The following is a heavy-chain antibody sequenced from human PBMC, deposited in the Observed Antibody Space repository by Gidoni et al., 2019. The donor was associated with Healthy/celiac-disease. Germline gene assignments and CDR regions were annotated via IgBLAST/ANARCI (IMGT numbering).Heavy chain of an antibody. Sequence: QVQLVQSGAEVKKPGASVKVSCTASGYTVTVYYLHWVRQAPGPGLEWMGWINPNSGGTNYAQKFQGWVTMTRDTSISTAYMELSRLRSDDTAVYYCARAFTERVRTNYYYYGMDVWGQGTTVTVSS. D-gene: IGHD2-8*02. CDR1: GYTVTVYY. CDR3: ARAFTERVRTNYYYYGMDV. J-gene: IGHJ6*02. V-gene: IGHV1-2*04. CDR2: INPNSGGT.